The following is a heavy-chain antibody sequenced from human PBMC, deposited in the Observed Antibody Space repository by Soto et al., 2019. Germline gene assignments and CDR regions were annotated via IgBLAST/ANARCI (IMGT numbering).Heavy chain of an antibody. Sequence: PSETLCLTCTVSVGSISISSYYWGGIRQPPGKGLEWIGSIYYSGSTYYNPSLKSRVTISVDTSKNQFSLKLRSVTAADTAVYYCASSYSSSWYYYYCGMDVWGQGTTVTVSS. CDR2: IYYSGST. V-gene: IGHV4-39*01. D-gene: IGHD6-13*01. J-gene: IGHJ6*02. CDR3: ASSYSSSWYYYYCGMDV. CDR1: VGSISISSYY.